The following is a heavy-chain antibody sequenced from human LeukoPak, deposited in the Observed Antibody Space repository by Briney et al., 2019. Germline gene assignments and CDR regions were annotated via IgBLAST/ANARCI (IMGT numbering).Heavy chain of an antibody. CDR2: IRYDGSNN. D-gene: IGHD6-19*01. J-gene: IGHJ5*02. CDR1: DFTFSNFG. CDR3: ARTAVAGTLRWFDL. Sequence: GGSLRLSCVASDFTFSNFGMHWVRQAPGKGLEWLSFIRYDGSNNYHADSVKGRFSISRDNSRNTLHLQMNTLRPDDTAVYYCARTAVAGTLRWFDLWGQGTLVIVSS. V-gene: IGHV3-30*02.